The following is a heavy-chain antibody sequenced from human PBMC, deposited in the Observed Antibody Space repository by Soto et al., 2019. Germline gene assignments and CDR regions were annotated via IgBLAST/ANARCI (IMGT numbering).Heavy chain of an antibody. J-gene: IGHJ4*02. CDR1: GYSVSSNSAA. CDR3: ARALTSSSPLGIIDY. CDR2: TYYSSNWYN. V-gene: IGHV6-1*01. D-gene: IGHD6-6*01. Sequence: QNLSITCAISGYSVSSNSAAWNWIRQSPSRGLEWLGRTYYSSNWYNDYAVSVKSRITINPDTSKNQFSLQLNSVTPEDTAVYYGARALTSSSPLGIIDYWGQGTLVTVSS.